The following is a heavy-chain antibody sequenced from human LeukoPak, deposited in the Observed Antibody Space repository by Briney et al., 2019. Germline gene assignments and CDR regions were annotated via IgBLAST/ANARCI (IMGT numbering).Heavy chain of an antibody. CDR2: IYTSGTT. CDR1: GGSISSYF. V-gene: IGHV4-4*07. Sequence: SETLSLTCTVSGGSISSYFWNWIRQPAGKGLEWIGRIYTSGTTNYNPSLKSRVTISVDTSKNQFSLKLSSVTAADTAVYYCARHPYGDYALDYWGQGTLVTVSS. CDR3: ARHPYGDYALDY. D-gene: IGHD4-17*01. J-gene: IGHJ4*02.